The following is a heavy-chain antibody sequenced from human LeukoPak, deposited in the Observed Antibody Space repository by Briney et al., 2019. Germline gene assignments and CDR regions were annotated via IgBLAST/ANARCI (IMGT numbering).Heavy chain of an antibody. V-gene: IGHV4-59*01. D-gene: IGHD6-6*01. CDR1: GGSISSYY. J-gene: IGHJ4*02. CDR2: IYYSGST. Sequence: SETLSLTCTVSGGSISSYYWSWIRQPPGKGLEWIGYIYYSGSTSYNPSLKSRVIISVDTSTKQFSLKLSSVTAADTAVYYCARVYSSSLDYWGQGTLVTVSS. CDR3: ARVYSSSLDY.